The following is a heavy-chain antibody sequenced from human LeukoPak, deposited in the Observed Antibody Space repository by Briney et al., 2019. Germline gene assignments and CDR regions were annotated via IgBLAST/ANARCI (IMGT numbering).Heavy chain of an antibody. D-gene: IGHD5-24*01. Sequence: GGSLRLSCAASGFTFSSYEMNWVRQAPGKGLEWVSYISSSGSTIYYADSVEGRFTISRDNAKNSLYLQMNSLRAEDTAVYYCAKARAEMATSYFDYWGQGTLVTVSS. CDR3: AKARAEMATSYFDY. J-gene: IGHJ4*02. CDR2: ISSSGSTI. CDR1: GFTFSSYE. V-gene: IGHV3-48*03.